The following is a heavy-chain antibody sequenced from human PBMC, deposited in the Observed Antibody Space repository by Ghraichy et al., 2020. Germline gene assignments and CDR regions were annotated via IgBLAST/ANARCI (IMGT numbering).Heavy chain of an antibody. CDR3: AKDSAGSGSFDAFDI. D-gene: IGHD3-10*01. CDR1: GLTFSDYG. V-gene: IGHV3-30*02. J-gene: IGHJ3*02. Sequence: GESLNISCAASGLTFSDYGMHWVRQAPTKGLEWVAFIWYDASHGRYADSVKGRFTISRDNSKNMLYLQMNSLRDEDTAVYYCAKDSAGSGSFDAFDIWGQGTKVTVSS. CDR2: IWYDASHG.